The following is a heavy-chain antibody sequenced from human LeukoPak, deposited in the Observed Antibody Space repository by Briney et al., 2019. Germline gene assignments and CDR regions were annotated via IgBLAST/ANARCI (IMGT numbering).Heavy chain of an antibody. CDR3: ASRDMRTDSSGYAEYFQH. V-gene: IGHV4-39*01. Sequence: NPSVTLSLTCTVSGGSISSSSYYWGWIRQPPGKGLEWIGSIYYSGSTYYNPSLKSRVTISVDTSKNQFSLKLSSVTAADTAVYYCASRDMRTDSSGYAEYFQHWGQGTLVTVSS. J-gene: IGHJ1*01. CDR2: IYYSGST. D-gene: IGHD3-22*01. CDR1: GGSISSSSYY.